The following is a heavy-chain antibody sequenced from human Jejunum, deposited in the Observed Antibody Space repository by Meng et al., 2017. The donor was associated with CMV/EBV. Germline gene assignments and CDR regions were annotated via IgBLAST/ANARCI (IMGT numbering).Heavy chain of an antibody. J-gene: IGHJ1*01. CDR3: VRPLVWN. CDR1: GEIFKNYG. D-gene: IGHD2-8*01. CDR2: IVPIFSTT. V-gene: IGHV1-69*01. Sequence: QVKLCRSVAELKHPVSSGEVSCKASGEIFKNYGFTWVLQAPGQGLEWMGGIVPIFSTTNSAQKFKGRVKISADESTSTAYMALSSLTSEDTAVYYCVRPLVWNWGQGTLVTVSS.